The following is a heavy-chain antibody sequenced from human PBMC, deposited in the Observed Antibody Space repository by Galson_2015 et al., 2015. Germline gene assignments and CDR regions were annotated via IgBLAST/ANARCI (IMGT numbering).Heavy chain of an antibody. V-gene: IGHV3-30-3*01. D-gene: IGHD3-16*02. CDR1: GFTFSSYA. CDR2: ISYDGSNK. Sequence: SLRLSCAASGFTFSSYAMHWVRQAPGKGLEWVAVISYDGSNKYYADSVKGRFTISRDNSKNTLYLQMNSLRAEDTAVYYCARDSDVWGSYRYPDYWGQGTLFTVSS. CDR3: ARDSDVWGSYRYPDY. J-gene: IGHJ4*02.